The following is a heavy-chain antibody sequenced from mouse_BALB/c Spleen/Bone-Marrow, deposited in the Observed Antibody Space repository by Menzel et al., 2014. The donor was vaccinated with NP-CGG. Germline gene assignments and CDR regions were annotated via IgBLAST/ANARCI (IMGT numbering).Heavy chain of an antibody. CDR1: GFDFSRYW. CDR2: INPDSSTI. CDR3: ARLGYYGGFAY. D-gene: IGHD2-3*01. V-gene: IGHV4-1*02. Sequence: EVQGVESGGGLVQPGGSLKLSCAASGFDFSRYWMSWVRQAPGKGLEWIGEINPDSSTINYTPSLKDKFIISRDNAKKTLYLQMSKVRSEDTALYYCARLGYYGGFAYWGQGTLVTVSA. J-gene: IGHJ3*01.